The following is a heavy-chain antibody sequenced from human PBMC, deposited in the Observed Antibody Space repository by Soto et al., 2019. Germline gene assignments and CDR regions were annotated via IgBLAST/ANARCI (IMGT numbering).Heavy chain of an antibody. D-gene: IGHD3-10*01. Sequence: EVQLVESGGGIVQPGGSLRLSCAASGFTFSSYWMHWVRQAPGKGLVWVSRINSDGSSTSYADSVKGRFTISRDNAKNTLYLQMNSLRAEDTAVYYCARFGIWFGEIDYWGQGTLVTVSS. V-gene: IGHV3-74*01. CDR1: GFTFSSYW. J-gene: IGHJ4*02. CDR2: INSDGSST. CDR3: ARFGIWFGEIDY.